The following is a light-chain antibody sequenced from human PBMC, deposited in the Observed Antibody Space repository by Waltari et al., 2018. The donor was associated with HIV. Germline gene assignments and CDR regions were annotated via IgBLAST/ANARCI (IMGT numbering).Light chain of an antibody. CDR3: AAWDDSLNGLWV. CDR1: SFNLGSNT. Sequence: QSVLTQPPSTSGTPGQRVTISCSGSSFNLGSNTVNWYQHLPGTAPKLLSYGNNPRPSGVPDRFSGSKSGTSASLAISGLQSEDEADYYCAAWDDSLNGLWVFGGGTKLTVL. J-gene: IGLJ3*02. CDR2: GNN. V-gene: IGLV1-44*01.